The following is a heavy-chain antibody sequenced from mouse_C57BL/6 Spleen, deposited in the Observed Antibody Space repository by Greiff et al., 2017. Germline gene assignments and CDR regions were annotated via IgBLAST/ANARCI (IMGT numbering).Heavy chain of an antibody. D-gene: IGHD1-1*01. J-gene: IGHJ3*01. CDR2: INPNNGGT. CDR3: ARRNYCGSSYAGFAY. Sequence: EVQLQQSGPELVKPGASVKIPCKASGYTFTDYNMDWVKQSHGKSLEWIGDINPNNGGTIYNQKFKGKATLTVDKSSSTAYMALRSLTSEDTAVYYCARRNYCGSSYAGFAYWGQGTLVTVSA. CDR1: GYTFTDYN. V-gene: IGHV1-18*01.